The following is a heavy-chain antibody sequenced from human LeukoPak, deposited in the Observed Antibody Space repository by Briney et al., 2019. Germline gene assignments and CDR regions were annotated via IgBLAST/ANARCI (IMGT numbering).Heavy chain of an antibody. CDR1: GFTFSSYA. J-gene: IGHJ1*01. Sequence: GGSLRLSCAASGFTFSSYAMGWVRQAPGKGLEWVSAISGSGGSTYYADSVKGRFTISRDNSKNTLYLQMNSLRAEDTAVYYCAKGERYCSGGSCYSTYFQHWGQGTLVTVSS. D-gene: IGHD2-15*01. CDR2: ISGSGGST. CDR3: AKGERYCSGGSCYSTYFQH. V-gene: IGHV3-23*01.